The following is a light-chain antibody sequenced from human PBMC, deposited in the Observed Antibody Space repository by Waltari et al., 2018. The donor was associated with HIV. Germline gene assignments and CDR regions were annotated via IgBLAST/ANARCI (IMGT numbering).Light chain of an antibody. V-gene: IGKV1-39*01. CDR3: QQTYRTPRT. CDR1: QNINTF. CDR2: AAS. J-gene: IGKJ2*02. Sequence: DIHMTQSPSSLTTSIGGRVTIACRASQNINTFLNWFQQKAGKAPSLLISAASIAQSGVPSRFRGSGSGTDFTLTITNVQPEDIGTYFCQQTYRTPRTFGQGTKVGI.